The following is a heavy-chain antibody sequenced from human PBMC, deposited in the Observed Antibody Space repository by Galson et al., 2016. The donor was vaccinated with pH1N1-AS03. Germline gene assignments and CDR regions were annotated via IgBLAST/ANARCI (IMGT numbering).Heavy chain of an antibody. CDR2: ITGAGDST. J-gene: IGHJ4*02. V-gene: IGHV3-43D*03. Sequence: SLRLSCAASGFTFNGYNMHWVRQSSGKGLEWVALITGAGDSTSYADSVKGRFTISRDNTKNSLYLQMDSLRGDDTALYYCAKDTGVFGYYYTFDYWGLGTLVTVSS. CDR3: AKDTGVFGYYYTFDY. D-gene: IGHD3-3*01. CDR1: GFTFNGYN.